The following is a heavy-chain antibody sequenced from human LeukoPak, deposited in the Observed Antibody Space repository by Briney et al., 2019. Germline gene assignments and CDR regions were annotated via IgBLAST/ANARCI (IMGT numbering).Heavy chain of an antibody. CDR1: GGSISSGSYY. CDR3: ARGLPYMLWLVREGSYFDY. D-gene: IGHD6-19*01. V-gene: IGHV4-61*02. J-gene: IGHJ4*02. CDR2: FYTSGST. Sequence: SQTLSLTCTVSGGSISSGSYYWRWIRQPAGKGLEWIGRFYTSGSTNYNPSLKSRVTISVNTSKNQFSLKLSSVTAADTAVYYCARGLPYMLWLVREGSYFDYWGQGTLVTVSS.